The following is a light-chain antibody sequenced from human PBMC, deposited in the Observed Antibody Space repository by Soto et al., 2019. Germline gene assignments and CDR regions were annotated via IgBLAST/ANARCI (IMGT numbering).Light chain of an antibody. Sequence: ETVMTQSPATLSVSPGESATLSCRASQNIDSNLAWYQHKPGQAPSLLIYRASTRATGVPARFSGRGSGTEFTLTISSLQSEDFAVYYCQQYYDWPEYTFGQGSKLEIK. CDR3: QQYYDWPEYT. V-gene: IGKV3-15*01. J-gene: IGKJ2*01. CDR2: RAS. CDR1: QNIDSN.